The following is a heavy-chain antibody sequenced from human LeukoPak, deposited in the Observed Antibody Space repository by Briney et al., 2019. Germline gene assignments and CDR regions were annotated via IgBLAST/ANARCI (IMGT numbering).Heavy chain of an antibody. D-gene: IGHD6-19*01. V-gene: IGHV4-39*07. CDR3: ARVLIGGWYRDNWFDP. Sequence: PSETLSLTCTVSGGSISSSSYYWGWIRQPPGKGLEWIGSIYHSGSTYYNPSLKSRVTISVDTSKNQFSLKLSSVTAADTAVYYCARVLIGGWYRDNWFDPWGQGTLVTVSS. CDR1: GGSISSSSYY. CDR2: IYHSGST. J-gene: IGHJ5*02.